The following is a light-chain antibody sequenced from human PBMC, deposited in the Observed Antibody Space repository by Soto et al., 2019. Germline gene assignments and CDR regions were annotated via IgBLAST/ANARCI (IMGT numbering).Light chain of an antibody. CDR2: DVS. CDR1: SSDVGGYNY. Sequence: QSALTQPRSVSGSPGQSVTISCTGTSSDVGGYNYVSWYQHHPGKAPKLMIYDVSKRPSGVPDRFSGSKSGNTASLTISGLQAEDEADYYCCSYAGSYTYVFGTGTQLTVL. V-gene: IGLV2-11*01. J-gene: IGLJ7*01. CDR3: CSYAGSYTYV.